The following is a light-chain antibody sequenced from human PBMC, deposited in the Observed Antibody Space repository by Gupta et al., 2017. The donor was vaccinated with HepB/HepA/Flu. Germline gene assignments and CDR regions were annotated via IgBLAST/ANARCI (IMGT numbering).Light chain of an antibody. CDR2: DAS. V-gene: IGKV3D-20*02. CDR3: QQGRT. J-gene: IGKJ1*01. CDR1: QSVSSSY. Sequence: EIVLTQSPGTLSLSPGERATLSCRASQSVSSSYLAWYQQKLGQAPRLLIYDASSRATDIPDRFSGSGSGTDFTLTISRLEPEDFAVYYCQQGRTFGQGTKVEIK.